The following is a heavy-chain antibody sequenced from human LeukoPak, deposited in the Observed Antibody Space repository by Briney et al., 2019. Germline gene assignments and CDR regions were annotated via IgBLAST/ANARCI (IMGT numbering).Heavy chain of an antibody. V-gene: IGHV1-18*01. CDR2: ISDYNGNT. CDR3: ARVMAAATAFDI. CDR1: GYTFTSYG. D-gene: IGHD6-13*01. J-gene: IGHJ3*02. Sequence: ASVKVSCKASGYTFTSYGISWVRQAPGQGLEWMGWISDYNGNTNYAQKLQGRVTMTTDTSTSTAYMELRSLRSDDTAVYFCARVMAAATAFDIWGQGTMLTVSS.